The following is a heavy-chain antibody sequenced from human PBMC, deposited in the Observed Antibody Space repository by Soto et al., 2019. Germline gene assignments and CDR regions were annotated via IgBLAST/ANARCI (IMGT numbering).Heavy chain of an antibody. CDR2: IYYSGST. Sequence: PSETLSLTCTVSGGSISSSSYYWGWIRQPPGKGLEWIGSIYYSGSTYYNPSLKSRVTISVDTSKNQFSLKLSSVTAADTAVYYCARRRDADFYYYDSSGMSPPFDYWGQGTLVTVSS. CDR1: GGSISSSSYY. V-gene: IGHV4-39*01. CDR3: ARRRDADFYYYDSSGMSPPFDY. D-gene: IGHD3-22*01. J-gene: IGHJ4*02.